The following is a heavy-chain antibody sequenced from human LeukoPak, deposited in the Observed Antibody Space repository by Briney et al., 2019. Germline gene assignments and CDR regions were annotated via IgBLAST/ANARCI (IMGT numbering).Heavy chain of an antibody. J-gene: IGHJ4*02. CDR3: AKDLGGDCYLDY. CDR2: ISSDGSHE. Sequence: GRSLRLSCAASGFTFSSYGMHWVRQAPGKGLEWVAVISSDGSHEYYADSVRGRFTISRDNSKNTLYLQMSSLRAGDTAVYCCAKDLGGDCYLDYWGQGTLVTVSS. D-gene: IGHD2-21*02. CDR1: GFTFSSYG. V-gene: IGHV3-30*18.